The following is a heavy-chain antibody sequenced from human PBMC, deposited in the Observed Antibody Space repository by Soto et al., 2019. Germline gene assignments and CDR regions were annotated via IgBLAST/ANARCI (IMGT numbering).Heavy chain of an antibody. J-gene: IGHJ4*02. V-gene: IGHV3-23*01. CDR1: GFTFSSYA. CDR2: ISGSGGST. CDR3: AKGAPPGGDLLEQDY. D-gene: IGHD3-10*01. Sequence: GGSLRLSCAASGFTFSSYAMSWARQAPGKGLEWVSAISGSGGSTYYADSVKGRFTISRDNSKNTLYLQMDSLRAEDTAVYYCAKGAPPGGDLLEQDYWGQGTLVTVSS.